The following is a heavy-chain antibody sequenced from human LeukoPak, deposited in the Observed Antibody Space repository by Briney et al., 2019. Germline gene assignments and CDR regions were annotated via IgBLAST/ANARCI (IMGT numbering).Heavy chain of an antibody. CDR1: GFPFGDFA. D-gene: IGHD1-1*01. CDR3: TRDHRDDWNPGYYFDY. CDR2: IKTQVYGGTT. Sequence: GGSLRLSCTTSGFPFGDFAMNWVRQAPGKGLEWVGFIKTQVYGGTTEYGASVKGRLTISRDDSRAIAYLQMNSLKTEDTAVYFCTRDHRDDWNPGYYFDYWGQGALVTVSS. V-gene: IGHV3-49*04. J-gene: IGHJ4*02.